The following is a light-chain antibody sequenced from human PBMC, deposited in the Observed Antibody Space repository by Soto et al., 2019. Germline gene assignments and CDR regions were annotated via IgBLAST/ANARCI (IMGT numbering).Light chain of an antibody. Sequence: QSVLTQPASVSGSPGQSITISCTGASSDMWGNNYVSWYQHYPGKAPKLMICDVSNRPSGVSDRFSGSKSGNTASLTISGLQAEDEADYCCSAFTGTTYVFGTGTKVTVL. CDR1: SSDMWGNNY. J-gene: IGLJ1*01. V-gene: IGLV2-14*03. CDR3: SAFTGTTYV. CDR2: DVS.